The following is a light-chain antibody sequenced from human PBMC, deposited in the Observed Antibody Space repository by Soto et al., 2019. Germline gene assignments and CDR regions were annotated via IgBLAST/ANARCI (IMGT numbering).Light chain of an antibody. CDR1: QTISSW. V-gene: IGKV1-5*03. J-gene: IGKJ1*01. CDR3: QHYNSYSDA. CDR2: KAS. Sequence: IKISLSPSTLSGYVGDRVTMTCRASQTISSWLAWYQQKPGKAPKLLIYKASTLKSGVPSRFSGSGSGTEFTLTISSLQPDDFAPYYCQHYNSYSDAFGEGTNVDVK.